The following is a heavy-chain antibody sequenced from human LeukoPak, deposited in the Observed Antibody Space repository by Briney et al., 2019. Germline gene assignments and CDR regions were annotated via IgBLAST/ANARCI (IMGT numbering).Heavy chain of an antibody. CDR3: ARDRGDYEIDY. CDR1: GFTFSSYW. J-gene: IGHJ4*02. CDR2: ISGSGGST. D-gene: IGHD4-17*01. V-gene: IGHV3-74*01. Sequence: GGSLRLSCAASGFTFSSYWMHWVRQAPGKGLVWVSAISGSGGSTYYADSVKGRFTISRDNAKNSLYLQMNSLRAEDTALYYCARDRGDYEIDYWGQGTLVTVSS.